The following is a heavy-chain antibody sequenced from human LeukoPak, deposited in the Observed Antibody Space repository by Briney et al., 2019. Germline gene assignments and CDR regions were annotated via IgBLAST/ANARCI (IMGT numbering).Heavy chain of an antibody. CDR3: ARAMTLEMATGDWFDP. D-gene: IGHD5-24*01. V-gene: IGHV4-59*08. CDR2: IYYSGST. Sequence: PSETLSLTCTVSGGSISSYYWSWIRQPPGKGLEWIGYIYYSGSTNYNPSLKSRVTISVDTSKNQFSLKLSSVTAADTAVYYCARAMTLEMATGDWFDPWGQGTLVTVSS. J-gene: IGHJ5*02. CDR1: GGSISSYY.